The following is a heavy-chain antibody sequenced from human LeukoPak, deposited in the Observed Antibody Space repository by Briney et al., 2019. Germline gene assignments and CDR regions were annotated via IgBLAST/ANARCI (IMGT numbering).Heavy chain of an antibody. CDR1: GGTFSNYA. V-gene: IGHV1-69*13. CDR2: IIPIFGTA. CDR3: ASGGLFGEGSYYYGMDV. Sequence: SVKVSCKASGGTFSNYAISWVRQAPGQGLEWMGGIIPIFGTANYAQKFQGRVTITADESTSTAYMELSSLRSEDTAVYYCASGGLFGEGSYYYGMDVWGQGTTVTVSS. D-gene: IGHD3-10*02. J-gene: IGHJ6*02.